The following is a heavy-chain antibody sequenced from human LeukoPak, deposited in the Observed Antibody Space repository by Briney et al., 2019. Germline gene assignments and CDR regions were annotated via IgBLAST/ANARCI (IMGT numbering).Heavy chain of an antibody. CDR2: ISSNGGST. CDR3: ARGVAAAGIAPGWFDP. Sequence: GGSLRLSCAASGFTFSSYAMHWARQAPGKGLEYVSAISSNGGSTYYANSVKGRFTISRDNSKNTLYLQMGSLRAEDMAVYYCARGVAAAGIAPGWFDPWGQGTLVTVSS. D-gene: IGHD6-13*01. CDR1: GFTFSSYA. V-gene: IGHV3-64*01. J-gene: IGHJ5*02.